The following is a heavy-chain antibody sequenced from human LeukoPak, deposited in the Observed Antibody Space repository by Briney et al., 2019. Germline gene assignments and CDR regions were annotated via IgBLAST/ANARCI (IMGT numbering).Heavy chain of an antibody. Sequence: SETLSLTCAVCGAFISCWKCNWLRQLPGKGLEWIGCLSYTGKTDYNPSLTSRVTISLDTSKNQVSLKLRSVTAADTAVYYCSESDFEPCVHWGQGTLVTVSS. D-gene: IGHD2-21*01. CDR3: SESDFEPCVH. CDR1: GAFISCWK. J-gene: IGHJ4*02. CDR2: LSYTGKT. V-gene: IGHV4-59*01.